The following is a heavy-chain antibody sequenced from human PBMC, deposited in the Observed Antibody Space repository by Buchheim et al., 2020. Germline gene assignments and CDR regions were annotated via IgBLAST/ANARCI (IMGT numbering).Heavy chain of an antibody. J-gene: IGHJ4*02. Sequence: EVQLVESGGGLVQSGGSLTLSCAVSGFIFSNYWMDWVRQAPGKGLEWVANIKYDGSEKYYVDSVKGRFTISRDNAKNSLYLPMNRLRAEDTAVYYCARALNYWGQGTL. CDR1: GFIFSNYW. CDR3: ARALNY. V-gene: IGHV3-7*01. CDR2: IKYDGSEK.